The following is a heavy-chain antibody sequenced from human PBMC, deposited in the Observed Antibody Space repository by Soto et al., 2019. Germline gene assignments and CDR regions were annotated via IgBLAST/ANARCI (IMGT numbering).Heavy chain of an antibody. CDR2: INHSGST. CDR1: GGSFSGYY. V-gene: IGHV4-34*01. CDR3: ARDYYDSSGYDY. J-gene: IGHJ4*02. D-gene: IGHD3-22*01. Sequence: SETLSLTCAVYGGSFSGYYWSWIRQPPGKGLEWIGEINHSGSTNYNPSLKSRVTISVDTSKNQFSLKRSSVTAADTAVYYCARDYYDSSGYDYWGQGTLVTVSS.